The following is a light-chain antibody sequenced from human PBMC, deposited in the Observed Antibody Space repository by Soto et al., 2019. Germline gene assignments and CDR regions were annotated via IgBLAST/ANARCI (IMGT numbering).Light chain of an antibody. CDR3: SSYAGSNNFV. J-gene: IGLJ2*01. CDR1: SSDIGSYNY. V-gene: IGLV2-8*01. Sequence: QSVLTQPPSASGSPGQSVTISCTGTSSDIGSYNYVSWYQQHPGKAPKLMIYEVNKRPSGVPDRFSGSKSGNTASLTVSGLQAEDEADYYCSSYAGSNNFVFGGGTKLTVL. CDR2: EVN.